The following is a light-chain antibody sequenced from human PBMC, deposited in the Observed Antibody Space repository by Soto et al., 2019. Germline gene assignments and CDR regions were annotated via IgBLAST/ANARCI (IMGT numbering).Light chain of an antibody. J-gene: IGKJ1*01. V-gene: IGKV1-27*01. CDR3: PNYNSAPWT. CDR2: AAS. Sequence: DIQMTQSPSSLSASVGDRVTITCRASQGISNYLAWYQQKPGKVPKLLIYAASTLQSGFPSRFSGSGSGTDFTLTISSLQPEDVSTYYCPNYNSAPWTFGQGTKVEIK. CDR1: QGISNY.